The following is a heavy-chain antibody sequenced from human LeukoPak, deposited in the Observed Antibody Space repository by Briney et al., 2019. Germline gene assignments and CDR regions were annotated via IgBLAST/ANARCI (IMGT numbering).Heavy chain of an antibody. D-gene: IGHD6-25*01. J-gene: IGHJ4*02. Sequence: ASVKVSCKASPDTFTRYGITWVRQAPGQGLEWMGWISAQNGNTNYMQQFLGRVTMTRDTSTSTVYMELRSLKSDDTAVYYCARELIGGYGFDYWGQGTPVTVAS. CDR2: ISAQNGNT. CDR3: ARELIGGYGFDY. CDR1: PDTFTRYG. V-gene: IGHV1-18*01.